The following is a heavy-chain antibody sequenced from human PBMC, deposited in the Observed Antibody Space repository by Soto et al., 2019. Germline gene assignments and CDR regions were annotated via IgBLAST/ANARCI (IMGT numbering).Heavy chain of an antibody. J-gene: IGHJ6*02. Sequence: LRLSCAASGFTFSSYEMNWVRQAPGKGLEWVSYVSSSGSTIYYADSVKGQFTISRDNAKNSLYLQMNSLRAEDTAVYYCARAERIRNYYYGMDVWGQGTTVTVSS. CDR3: ARAERIRNYYYGMDV. CDR1: GFTFSSYE. CDR2: VSSSGSTI. V-gene: IGHV3-48*03. D-gene: IGHD1-1*01.